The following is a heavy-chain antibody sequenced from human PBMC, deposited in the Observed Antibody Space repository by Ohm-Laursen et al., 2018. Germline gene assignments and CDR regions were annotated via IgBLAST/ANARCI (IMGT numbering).Heavy chain of an antibody. CDR3: VRGPYSYDSSGYPAL. CDR1: GFTFSSYS. V-gene: IGHV3-21*06. D-gene: IGHD3-22*01. J-gene: IGHJ4*02. CDR2: ISSSSGYI. Sequence: SLRLSCSAPGFTFSSYSMNWVRQAPGKGLEWVSSISSSSGYIYYADSVKGRFTISRDNAKNSLYLQMNSLRAEDTAVYHCVRGPYSYDSSGYPALWGQGTLVTVSS.